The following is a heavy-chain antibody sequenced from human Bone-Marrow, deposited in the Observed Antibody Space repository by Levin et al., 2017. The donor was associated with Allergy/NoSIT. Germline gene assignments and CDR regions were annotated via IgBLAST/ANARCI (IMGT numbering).Heavy chain of an antibody. J-gene: IGHJ6*02. V-gene: IGHV3-53*01. D-gene: IGHD3-22*01. CDR2: IYSGGST. CDR1: GFTVSSNY. CDR3: AGSQPVPRDYYDSSGQGLRGMDV. Sequence: PGESLKISCAASGFTVSSNYMSWVRQAPGKGLEWVSVIYSGGSTYYADSVKGRFTISRDNSKNTLYLQMNSLRAEDTAVYYCAGSQPVPRDYYDSSGQGLRGMDVWGQGTTVTVSS.